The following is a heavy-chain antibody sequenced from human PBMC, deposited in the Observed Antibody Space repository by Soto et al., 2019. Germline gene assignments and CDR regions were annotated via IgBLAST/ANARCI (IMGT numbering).Heavy chain of an antibody. Sequence: AGCMRVSSAASGVPFLRCFMGWDLRATGKGLEWVSVISGSGGSTFYADSVKGRFTISRDNFKNTLYLQMNSLRAEDTAVYYCAKGTVGSTLQPYYFDYWGQGTLVTFSS. V-gene: IGHV3-23*01. CDR3: AKGTVGSTLQPYYFDY. J-gene: IGHJ4*02. D-gene: IGHD6-13*01. CDR1: GVPFLRCF. CDR2: ISGSGGST.